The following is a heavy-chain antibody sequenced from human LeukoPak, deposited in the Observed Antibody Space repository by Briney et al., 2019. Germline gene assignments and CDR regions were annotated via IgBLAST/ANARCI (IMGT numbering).Heavy chain of an antibody. V-gene: IGHV3-30*02. CDR2: IQYDGSNK. J-gene: IGHJ6*03. CDR3: AKDSSYYYIDV. Sequence: GGSLRLSWAASGFTFRSYGMHWVRQAPGKGLEWVTFIQYDGSNKYYTDSVKGRFTISRDNSKNTLYLQMNSLRTEDTAVYCCAKDSSYYYIDVWGKGTTVTVSS. CDR1: GFTFRSYG. D-gene: IGHD6-6*01.